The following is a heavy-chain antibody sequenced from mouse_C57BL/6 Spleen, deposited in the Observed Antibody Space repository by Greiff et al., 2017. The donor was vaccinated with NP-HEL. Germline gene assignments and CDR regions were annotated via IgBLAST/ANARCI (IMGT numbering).Heavy chain of an antibody. CDR3: ARMGVLLRDPGTY. CDR2: IYPSDSET. Sequence: QVHVKQPGAELVRPGSSVKLSCKASGYTFTSYWMDWVKQRPGQGLEWIGNIYPSDSETHYNQKFKDKATLTVDKSSSTAYMQLSSLTSEDSAVYYCARMGVLLRDPGTYWGQGTLVTVSA. V-gene: IGHV1-61*01. J-gene: IGHJ3*01. CDR1: GYTFTSYW. D-gene: IGHD1-1*01.